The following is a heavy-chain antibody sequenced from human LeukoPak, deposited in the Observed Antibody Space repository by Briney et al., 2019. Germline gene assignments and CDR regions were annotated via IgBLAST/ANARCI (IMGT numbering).Heavy chain of an antibody. Sequence: VASVKVSCKASGYTFTGYYMHWVRQAPGQGLEWMGWINPYSGGTNYAQKFQGRVTMTRDTSISTAYMELGRLRSDDTAVYYCARERITMVRGTGARYFDYWGQGTLVTVSS. CDR1: GYTFTGYY. D-gene: IGHD3-10*01. V-gene: IGHV1-2*02. CDR3: ARERITMVRGTGARYFDY. CDR2: INPYSGGT. J-gene: IGHJ4*02.